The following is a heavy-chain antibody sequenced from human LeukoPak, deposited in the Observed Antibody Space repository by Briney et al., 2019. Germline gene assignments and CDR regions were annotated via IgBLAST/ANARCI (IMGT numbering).Heavy chain of an antibody. V-gene: IGHV4-38-2*02. J-gene: IGHJ4*02. Sequence: SETLSLTCAVSGYSISSGYYWGWIRQPPGKGLEWIGSIYHSGSTYYNPSLKSRVTISVDTPKNQFSLKLSSVTAADTAVYYCARDELVDSSGWYGSYWGQGTLVTVSS. CDR1: GYSISSGYY. CDR3: ARDELVDSSGWYGSY. D-gene: IGHD6-19*01. CDR2: IYHSGST.